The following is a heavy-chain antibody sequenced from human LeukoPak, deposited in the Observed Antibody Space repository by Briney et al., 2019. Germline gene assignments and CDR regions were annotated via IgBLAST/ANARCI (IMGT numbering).Heavy chain of an antibody. Sequence: GGSLRLSCAASGFTLNTYTMNWVRQAPGKGLEWLSYITSRGTTIYYADSVRGRFTISRDNAKNSLFLQMNSLRAEDTAVYYCARGGINYGFDYWGQGNLVTVSS. J-gene: IGHJ4*02. V-gene: IGHV3-48*01. D-gene: IGHD3-16*01. CDR2: ITSRGTTI. CDR3: ARGGINYGFDY. CDR1: GFTLNTYT.